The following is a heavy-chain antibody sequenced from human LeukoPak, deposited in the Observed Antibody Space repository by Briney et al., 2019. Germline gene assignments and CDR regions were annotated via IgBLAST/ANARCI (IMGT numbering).Heavy chain of an antibody. CDR2: INHSGST. Sequence: SETLSLTCAVYGGSFSGYYWSWIRQPPGKGLEWIGEINHSGSTNYNPSLKSRVTISVDTSKNQFSLKLSSVTAADTAVYYCARGRVVVPAAIWFDPWSQGTLVTVSS. CDR3: ARGRVVVPAAIWFDP. D-gene: IGHD2-2*01. J-gene: IGHJ5*02. V-gene: IGHV4-34*01. CDR1: GGSFSGYY.